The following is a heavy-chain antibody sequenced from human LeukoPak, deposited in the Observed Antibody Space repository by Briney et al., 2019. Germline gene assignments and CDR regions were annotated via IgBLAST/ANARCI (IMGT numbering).Heavy chain of an antibody. CDR3: ARLRWQLVGPYFDY. CDR1: GDSISTYY. D-gene: IGHD1-26*01. V-gene: IGHV4-59*01. J-gene: IGHJ4*02. CDR2: IYSSGNT. Sequence: SETLSLTCSFSGDSISTYYWSWIRQSPGKGLEWIGHIYSSGNTDYNSSLKSRVTISVDPSKSQFSLRLSSVTATDTAVYYCARLRWQLVGPYFDYWGQGILVTVSS.